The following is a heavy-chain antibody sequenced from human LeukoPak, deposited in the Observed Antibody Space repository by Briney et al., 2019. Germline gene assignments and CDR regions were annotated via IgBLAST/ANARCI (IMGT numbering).Heavy chain of an antibody. V-gene: IGHV4-38-2*02. J-gene: IGHJ6*03. CDR1: GYSISSGYY. D-gene: IGHD5-18*01. Sequence: SETLSLTCTVSGYSISSGYYWGWIRQPPGKGLEWIGEINHSGSTNYNPSLKSRVTISVDTSKNQFSLKLSSVTAADTAVYYCARHRGYSYGLTQYYYYYYYMDVWGKGTTVTISS. CDR2: INHSGST. CDR3: ARHRGYSYGLTQYYYYYYYMDV.